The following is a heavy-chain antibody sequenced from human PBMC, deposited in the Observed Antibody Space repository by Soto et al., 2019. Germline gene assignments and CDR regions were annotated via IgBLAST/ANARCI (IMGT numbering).Heavy chain of an antibody. CDR3: ARGVKYGAYSRWFDP. CDR2: MNPNSGDT. D-gene: IGHD4-17*01. V-gene: IGHV1-8*01. Sequence: QVQLVQSGAEVKKPGASVKVSCKASGNTFTNYDINWVRQATGQGLEYLGWMNPNSGDTAYVQKFQGRVTMTWDTSITTAYMELRSLRSEDPAVYFCARGVKYGAYSRWFDPWRQGTLVTVSS. CDR1: GNTFTNYD. J-gene: IGHJ5*02.